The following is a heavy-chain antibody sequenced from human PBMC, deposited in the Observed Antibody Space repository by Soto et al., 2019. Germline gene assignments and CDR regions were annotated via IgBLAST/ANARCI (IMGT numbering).Heavy chain of an antibody. CDR1: GFTFTTYA. CDR3: ARDQCFGGGRSCYYFDF. J-gene: IGHJ4*02. Sequence: PGGFLRLSCAASGFTFTTYAIHWVRQAPGKGLEWVAVISNDGRGKYYADSVKGRFTISRDNSKNTLYLQMNSLRSDDTAVYYCARDQCFGGGRSCYYFDFWGQGTLVTVSS. CDR2: ISNDGRGK. V-gene: IGHV3-30*04. D-gene: IGHD2-15*01.